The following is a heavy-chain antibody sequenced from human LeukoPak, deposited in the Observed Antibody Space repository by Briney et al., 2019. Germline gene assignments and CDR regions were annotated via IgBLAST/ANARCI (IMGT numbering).Heavy chain of an antibody. D-gene: IGHD3-9*01. CDR1: GYTFTSYG. CDR2: ISAYNGNT. CDR3: ARGTYYDILTGLPSYYFDY. Sequence: ASVKVSCKASGYTFTSYGISWVRQAPEQGLEWMGWISAYNGNTNYAQKLQGRVTMTTDTSTSTAYMELRSLRSDDTAVYYCARGTYYDILTGLPSYYFDYWGQGTLVTVSS. J-gene: IGHJ4*02. V-gene: IGHV1-18*01.